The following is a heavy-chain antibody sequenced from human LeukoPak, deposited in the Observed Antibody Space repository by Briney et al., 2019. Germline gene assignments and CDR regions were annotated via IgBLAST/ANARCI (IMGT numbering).Heavy chain of an antibody. CDR1: GFTFSSYA. CDR2: IKQDGSEK. Sequence: GGSLRLSCAASGFTFSSYAMSWVRQAPGKGLEWVANIKQDGSEKYYVDSVKGRFTISRDNAKNSLYLQMNSLRAEDTAVYYCAREMVRCSGGSCYSGSIDYWGQGTLVTVSS. D-gene: IGHD2-15*01. J-gene: IGHJ4*02. CDR3: AREMVRCSGGSCYSGSIDY. V-gene: IGHV3-7*01.